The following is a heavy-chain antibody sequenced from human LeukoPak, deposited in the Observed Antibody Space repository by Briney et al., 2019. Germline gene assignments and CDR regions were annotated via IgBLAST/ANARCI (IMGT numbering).Heavy chain of an antibody. V-gene: IGHV3-74*01. D-gene: IGHD3-16*01. J-gene: IGHJ3*02. CDR1: GFTFSSYA. CDR2: ITSDGSST. Sequence: GGSLRLSCAASGFTFSSYAMSWVRQAPGKGLVWVSRITSDGSSTSYADSVKGRFTISRDNTKNTLYLQMNSLRDEDTAVYYCARDRAVGEAFDIWGQGTMVTVSS. CDR3: ARDRAVGEAFDI.